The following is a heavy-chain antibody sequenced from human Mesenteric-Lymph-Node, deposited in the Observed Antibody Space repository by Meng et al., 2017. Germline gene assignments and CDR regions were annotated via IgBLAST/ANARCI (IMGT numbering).Heavy chain of an antibody. CDR2: LIPMFGTI. CDR1: GDTFINYA. Sequence: SVKVSCKASGDTFINYAISWVRQAPGQGLEGVGGLIPMFGTIKYAQKLQGRVTVTTDQSTTTAYMELSSLRSEDTALYYCAVGYCTAGSCYSSRTHHFGLDVWGQGTTVTVSS. D-gene: IGHD2-15*01. J-gene: IGHJ6*02. V-gene: IGHV1-69*05. CDR3: AVGYCTAGSCYSSRTHHFGLDV.